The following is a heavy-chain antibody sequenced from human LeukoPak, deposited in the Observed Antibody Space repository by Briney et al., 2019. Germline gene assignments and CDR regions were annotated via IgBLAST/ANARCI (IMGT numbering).Heavy chain of an antibody. V-gene: IGHV4-59*01. CDR3: ARQKRSFGNCDY. CDR1: GDSLSDYY. J-gene: IGHJ4*02. D-gene: IGHD3-9*01. CDR2: IYYSGTT. Sequence: SETLSLTCTVSGDSLSDYYWTLIRQPPGKGLEYIGYIYYSGTTKYNPSLRSRVTMSVDTSKNQFSLKLTSVTAADTAVYYCARQKRSFGNCDYWGQGTLVTVSS.